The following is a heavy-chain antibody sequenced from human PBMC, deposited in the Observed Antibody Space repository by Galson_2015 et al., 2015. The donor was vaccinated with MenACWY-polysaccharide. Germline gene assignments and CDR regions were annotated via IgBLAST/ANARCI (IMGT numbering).Heavy chain of an antibody. V-gene: IGHV1-46*01. Sequence: SVKVSCKASGYTFTSYYMHWVRQAPGQGLEWVGIIFPSGGGTTYAQKFQGRVTMTRDTSTSTVYMELSSLRSEDTAVYYCARDGRYDSSGYSLDYWGQGARVTVSS. CDR3: ARDGRYDSSGYSLDY. CDR1: GYTFTSYY. J-gene: IGHJ4*02. D-gene: IGHD3-22*01. CDR2: IFPSGGGT.